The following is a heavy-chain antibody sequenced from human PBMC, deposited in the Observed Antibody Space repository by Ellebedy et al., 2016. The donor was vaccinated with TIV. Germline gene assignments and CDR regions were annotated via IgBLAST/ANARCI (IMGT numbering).Heavy chain of an antibody. V-gene: IGHV3-64*04. CDR3: ARDPGGGGDFGDNWFDP. Sequence: GESLKISCSASGFTFSHYAMHWVRQAPGKGLEYVSAINNNGGNTYYADSVNGRFIVSRDSSKNTLYLQMNSLTAEDTAVYYCARDPGGGGDFGDNWFDPWGQGTLVTVSS. D-gene: IGHD2-21*01. CDR1: GFTFSHYA. CDR2: INNNGGNT. J-gene: IGHJ5*02.